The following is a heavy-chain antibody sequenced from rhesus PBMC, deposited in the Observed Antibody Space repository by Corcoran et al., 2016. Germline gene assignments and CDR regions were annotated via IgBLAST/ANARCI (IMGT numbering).Heavy chain of an antibody. CDR2: IYGSGGGT. Sequence: QVQLQESGPGLVKPSETLSLTCAVSGGSISDDYYWSWIRQPPGKGLEWIGYIYGSGGGTNYNPSLKNRVTISMDTSKDQFSLKLSSVTAADTAVYYCARVAGVIINWYFDLWGPGTPITISS. CDR1: GGSISDDYY. CDR3: ARVAGVIINWYFDL. J-gene: IGHJ2*01. D-gene: IGHD3-34*01. V-gene: IGHV4-106*01.